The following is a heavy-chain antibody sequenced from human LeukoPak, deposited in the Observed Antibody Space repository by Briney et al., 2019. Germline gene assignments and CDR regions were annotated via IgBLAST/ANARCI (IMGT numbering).Heavy chain of an antibody. CDR2: INPNSGGT. Sequence: GASVKVSCKASGYTFTGYYMHWVRQAPGQGLEWMGWINPNSGGTNYAQKVQGRVTMTRDTSISTAYMELSRLRSDDTAVYYCARDRKAGYYYGSGPYWGYWGQGTLVTVSS. J-gene: IGHJ4*02. CDR1: GYTFTGYY. V-gene: IGHV1-2*02. CDR3: ARDRKAGYYYGSGPYWGY. D-gene: IGHD3-10*01.